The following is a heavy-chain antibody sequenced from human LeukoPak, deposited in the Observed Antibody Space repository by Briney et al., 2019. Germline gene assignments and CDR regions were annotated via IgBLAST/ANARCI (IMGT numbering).Heavy chain of an antibody. V-gene: IGHV1-2*02. CDR2: INPSSGGT. CDR1: GYTFTGYY. CDR3: ARDLETMVRGVTPGY. J-gene: IGHJ4*02. Sequence: AASVKVSCKPSGYTFTGYYMHWVRQAPGQGLEWMGWINPSSGGTNYPQKFQGRVTMTRDTSLSTAYMELSGLRSDDTAVYYCARDLETMVRGVTPGYWGQGTLVTVSS. D-gene: IGHD3-10*01.